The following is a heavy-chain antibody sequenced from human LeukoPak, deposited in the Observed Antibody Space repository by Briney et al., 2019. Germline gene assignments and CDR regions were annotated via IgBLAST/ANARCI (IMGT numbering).Heavy chain of an antibody. D-gene: IGHD3-22*01. CDR3: AKAQYYYDRSGYYFDY. CDR2: ISWNSGSI. Sequence: GGSLRLSCAASGFTFDDYAMHWVRQAPGKGLEWVSDISWNSGSIGYADSVKGRFTISRDNAKNSLYLQMNSLRAEDTALYYCAKAQYYYDRSGYYFDYWGQGTLVTVSS. CDR1: GFTFDDYA. V-gene: IGHV3-9*01. J-gene: IGHJ4*02.